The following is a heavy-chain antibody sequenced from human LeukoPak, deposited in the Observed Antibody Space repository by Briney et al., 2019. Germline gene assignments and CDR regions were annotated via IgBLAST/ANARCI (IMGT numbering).Heavy chain of an antibody. D-gene: IGHD3-22*01. CDR1: GYTFTSYG. CDR2: INPNSGGT. V-gene: IGHV1-2*02. CDR3: ARDAAYYYDSSGYYPFDY. J-gene: IGHJ4*02. Sequence: ASVKVSCKASGYTFTSYGISWVRQAPGQGLEWMGWINPNSGGTNYAQKFQGRVTMTRDTSISTAYMELSRLRSDDTAVYYCARDAAYYYDSSGYYPFDYWGQGTLVTVSS.